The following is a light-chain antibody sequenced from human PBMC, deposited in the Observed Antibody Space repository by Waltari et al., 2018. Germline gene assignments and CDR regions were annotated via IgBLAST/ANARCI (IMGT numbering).Light chain of an antibody. V-gene: IGLV1-51*02. Sequence: QSVLTQPPSVSAAPGQRVTISCSGGRSNIGNNYVSWYRQFPGTAPKLLIYEDTAPPSGIAGRFSGSKSGTSATLDITGLQAGDEADYYCGTWDSSLSGAVFGGGTHLTVL. CDR2: EDT. CDR1: RSNIGNNY. J-gene: IGLJ7*01. CDR3: GTWDSSLSGAV.